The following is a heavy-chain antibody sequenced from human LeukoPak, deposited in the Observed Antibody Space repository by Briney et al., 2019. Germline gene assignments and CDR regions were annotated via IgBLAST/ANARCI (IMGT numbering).Heavy chain of an antibody. D-gene: IGHD5-24*01. CDR2: IGIDSGNT. J-gene: IGHJ4*02. Sequence: GGSLRLSCAASGFTFSDYSMNWVHQAPGKGLEWISYIGIDSGNTNYADSVKGLFTISGDKAKNSLYLQMNSLRVEDTAVYYCARDYKYAFDNWGQGTLVTVSS. CDR1: GFTFSDYS. V-gene: IGHV3-48*01. CDR3: ARDYKYAFDN.